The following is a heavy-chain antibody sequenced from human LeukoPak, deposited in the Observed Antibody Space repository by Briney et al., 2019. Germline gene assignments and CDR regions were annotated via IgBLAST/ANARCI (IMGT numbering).Heavy chain of an antibody. CDR1: GFTVSSNY. Sequence: GGSLRLSCAASGFTVSSNYMSWVRQAPGKGLEWVSVIYSGGSTYYADSVKGRFTISRDNSKNTLYLQMNSLRAEDTAVYYCARLYCSGGSCYSGAFDIWGQGTMVTVSS. CDR3: ARLYCSGGSCYSGAFDI. V-gene: IGHV3-66*01. D-gene: IGHD2-15*01. CDR2: IYSGGST. J-gene: IGHJ3*02.